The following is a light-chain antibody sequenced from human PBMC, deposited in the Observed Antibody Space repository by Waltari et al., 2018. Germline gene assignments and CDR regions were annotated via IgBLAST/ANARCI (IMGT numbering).Light chain of an antibody. Sequence: DIQMTQSPSSLSASVGDRVTITCRASQSISSYLNWYQQKPGKAPKLLICAASSLASGVPSRFSGSGSGTDFTLTISSLQPEDFATYYCQQSYSTPITFGQGTRLEIK. CDR1: QSISSY. CDR3: QQSYSTPIT. V-gene: IGKV1-39*01. J-gene: IGKJ5*01. CDR2: AAS.